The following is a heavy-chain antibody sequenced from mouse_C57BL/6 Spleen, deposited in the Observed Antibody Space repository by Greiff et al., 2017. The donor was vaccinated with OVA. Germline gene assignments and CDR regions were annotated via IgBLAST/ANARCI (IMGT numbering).Heavy chain of an antibody. CDR3: ARSVPLGNYFDY. J-gene: IGHJ2*01. D-gene: IGHD4-1*01. CDR1: GFSFTGYY. CDR2: INPSTGGT. V-gene: IGHV1-42*01. Sequence: VQLQQSGPELVKPGASVKISCKASGFSFTGYYMNWVKQSPEKSLEWIGEINPSTGGTTYNQKFKAKATLTVDKSSSTAYMQLKSLTSEDSAVYYCARSVPLGNYFDYWGQGTTLTVSS.